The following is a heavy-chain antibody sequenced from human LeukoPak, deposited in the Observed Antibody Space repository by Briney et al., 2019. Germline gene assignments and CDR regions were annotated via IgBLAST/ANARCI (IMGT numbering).Heavy chain of an antibody. D-gene: IGHD3-22*01. CDR3: ARHGYYYDSSGYYGD. CDR1: GYSISNGYY. Sequence: SETLSLTCTVSGYSISNGYYWGWVRQPPGKGLEWIGSIYHSGSTYYNPSLKSRVTISVDTSKNQFSLKLSSVTAADTAVYYCARHGYYYDSSGYYGDWGQGTLVTVSS. CDR2: IYHSGST. J-gene: IGHJ4*02. V-gene: IGHV4-38-2*02.